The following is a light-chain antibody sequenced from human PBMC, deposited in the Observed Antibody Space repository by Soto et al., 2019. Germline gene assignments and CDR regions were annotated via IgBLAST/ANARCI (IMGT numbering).Light chain of an antibody. CDR3: QHGSDWPPFT. V-gene: IGKV3-11*01. CDR1: QSVNSN. CDR2: DAS. Sequence: EIVLTQSPASLSLSPGERATLSCRASQSVNSNLAWYQHKPGQAPRLLIYDASNRATGIPARFSGSGSGTHFTLTVSSLEPEDFAVYYCQHGSDWPPFTFGQGTRLE. J-gene: IGKJ5*01.